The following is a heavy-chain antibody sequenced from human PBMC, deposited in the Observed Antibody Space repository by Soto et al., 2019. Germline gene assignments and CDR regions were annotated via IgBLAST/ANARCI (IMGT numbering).Heavy chain of an antibody. D-gene: IGHD4-17*01. CDR1: GFTADDYA. J-gene: IGHJ4*02. CDR2: ISSNSDTI. V-gene: IGHV3-9*02. CDR3: AKDMKWGGMTTIHYFDS. Sequence: EVQLVESGGGLVQPGRSLRLSCVASGFTADDYALHWVRQAPGKGLEWVSGISSNSDTIHYADSVKGRFTISRDNAKNSLFLQMNSLRPEGTAVYYCAKDMKWGGMTTIHYFDSWGQGTLVTVSS.